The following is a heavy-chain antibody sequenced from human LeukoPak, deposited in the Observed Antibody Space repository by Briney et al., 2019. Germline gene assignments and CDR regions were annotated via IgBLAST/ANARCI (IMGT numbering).Heavy chain of an antibody. D-gene: IGHD5-24*01. J-gene: IGHJ6*03. CDR1: GYTFTGYY. CDR2: INPNSGGT. CDR3: ARTKVGWLRMDV. V-gene: IGHV1-2*02. Sequence: ASVKVSCKASGYTFTGYYMHWVRQAPGQGLEWMGWINPNSGGTNYAQKFQGRVTMTRDTSISTAYMELSRLRSDDTAVYYRARTKVGWLRMDVWGKGTTVTVSS.